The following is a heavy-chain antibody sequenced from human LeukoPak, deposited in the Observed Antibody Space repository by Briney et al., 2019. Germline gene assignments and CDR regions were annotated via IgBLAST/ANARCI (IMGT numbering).Heavy chain of an antibody. CDR3: GKDRSSSGGNWFDP. V-gene: IGHV3-30*18. CDR2: TSYDGSKT. Sequence: GGSLRLSCAASGFTFSDYAMSWVRQAPGKGLEWVAVTSYDGSKTYYADSVKGRFTISRDNSKNTLYLQMNSLRGEDTAVYYCGKDRSSSGGNWFDPWGQGTLVAVSS. J-gene: IGHJ5*02. D-gene: IGHD6-6*01. CDR1: GFTFSDYA.